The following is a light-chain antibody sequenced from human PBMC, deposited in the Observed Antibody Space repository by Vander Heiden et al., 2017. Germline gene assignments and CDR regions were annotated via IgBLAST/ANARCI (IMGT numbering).Light chain of an antibody. V-gene: IGLV10-54*04. CDR2: RNN. J-gene: IGLJ2*01. CDR3: SAWDSSLSAVV. Sequence: QAGLTQPPSVSKGLRQTATLTCTGNSNNVRNQGAAWLQQHQGPPPKLLTYRNNNRPSGISERFSASRSGTTASLTITGLQPEDEADYYCSAWDSSLSAVVFGGGTKLTVL. CDR1: SNNVRNQG.